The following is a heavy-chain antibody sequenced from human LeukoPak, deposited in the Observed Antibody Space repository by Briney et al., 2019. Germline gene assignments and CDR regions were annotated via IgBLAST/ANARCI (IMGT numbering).Heavy chain of an antibody. D-gene: IGHD6-13*01. V-gene: IGHV3-23*01. J-gene: IGHJ4*02. CDR1: GFTFSSYS. Sequence: PGGSLRLSCAASGFTFSSYSMNWVRQAPGKGLEWVSAISGSGGSTYYADSVKGRFTISRDNSKNTLYLQMNSLRAEDTAVYYCAKEGQQLGTFDYWGQGTLVTVSS. CDR2: ISGSGGST. CDR3: AKEGQQLGTFDY.